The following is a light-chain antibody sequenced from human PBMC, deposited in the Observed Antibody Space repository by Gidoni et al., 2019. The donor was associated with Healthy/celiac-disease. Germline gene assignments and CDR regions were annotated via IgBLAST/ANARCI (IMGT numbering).Light chain of an antibody. CDR3: QQYGSSGYT. V-gene: IGKV3-20*01. Sequence: EIVLTQSPGTLSLSPGDRATLSCRASQSVSSSYLAWYQQKPGQAPRLPIYGASSRATGIPDRFSGSGSGTDFTLTISRLEPEDFAVYYCQQYGSSGYTFGQGTKLEIK. CDR1: QSVSSSY. J-gene: IGKJ2*01. CDR2: GAS.